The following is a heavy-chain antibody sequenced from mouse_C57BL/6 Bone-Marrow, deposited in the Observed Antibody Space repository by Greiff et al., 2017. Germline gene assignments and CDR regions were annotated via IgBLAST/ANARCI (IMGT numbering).Heavy chain of an antibody. V-gene: IGHV5-2*03. CDR1: EYEFPSHD. CDR3: ARLYWEEYAMDY. Sequence: DVKLVESGGGLVQPGESLKLSCESNEYEFPSHDMSWVRKTPEKRLELVAAINSDGGSTYYPDTLERRFIISRDNTKKTLYLQMSSLRTEDTAVYYCARLYWEEYAMDYWGQGTSVTVSS. CDR2: INSDGGST. D-gene: IGHD4-1*01. J-gene: IGHJ4*01.